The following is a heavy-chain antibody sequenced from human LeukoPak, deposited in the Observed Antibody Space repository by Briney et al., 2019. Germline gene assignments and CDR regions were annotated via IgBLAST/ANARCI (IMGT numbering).Heavy chain of an antibody. V-gene: IGHV3-7*04. Sequence: PGGSLRPSCAASGFTFSSYWMSWVRQAPGKELEWVANIKPDGSAKYYVDSVKGRFTISRDNAKNSLYLQMDSLRADDTAVYYCARGSGWYSIDDWGQGTLITVSS. CDR3: ARGSGWYSIDD. J-gene: IGHJ4*02. D-gene: IGHD6-19*01. CDR2: IKPDGSAK. CDR1: GFTFSSYW.